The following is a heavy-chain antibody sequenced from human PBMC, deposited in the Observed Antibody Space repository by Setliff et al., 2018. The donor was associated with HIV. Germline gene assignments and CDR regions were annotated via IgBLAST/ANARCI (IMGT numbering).Heavy chain of an antibody. D-gene: IGHD6-19*01. CDR1: TDSINSYF. Sequence: KTSETLSLTCTVSTDSINSYFWNWIRQPPGKGLEWIGSIYSSGSTNYNPSLNSRVTISLDTSKNQFSLNLTSVTAADTAVYYCARQGAVTGHSFDSWGPGALVTVSS. V-gene: IGHV4-59*08. CDR2: IYSSGST. CDR3: ARQGAVTGHSFDS. J-gene: IGHJ4*02.